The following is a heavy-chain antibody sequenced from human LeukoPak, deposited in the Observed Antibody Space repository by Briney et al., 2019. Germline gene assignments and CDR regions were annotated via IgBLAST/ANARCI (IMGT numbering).Heavy chain of an antibody. CDR2: IKQDGSEN. CDR1: GFTFSSYW. Sequence: GGSLRLSCAASGFTFSSYWMSWVRQAPGKGLEWVANIKQDGSENYYVDSVKGRFTISRDNAKNSLYLQMNSLRAEDTTIYYCARSRVVRTVAYFDLWGQGTLVTVSS. CDR3: ARSRVVRTVAYFDL. J-gene: IGHJ4*02. D-gene: IGHD2-15*01. V-gene: IGHV3-7*01.